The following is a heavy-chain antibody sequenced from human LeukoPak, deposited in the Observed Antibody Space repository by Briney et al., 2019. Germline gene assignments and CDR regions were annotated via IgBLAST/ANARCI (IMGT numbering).Heavy chain of an antibody. D-gene: IGHD3-9*01. J-gene: IGHJ5*02. CDR2: VYYSGST. CDR3: ARSNYDILTGYHYNWFDP. CDR1: GGSISSYY. Sequence: PSETLSLTCTVSGGSISSYYWSWIRQPPGKGLEWIGYVYYSGSTNYNPSLKSRVTISVDTSKNQFSLKLSSVTAADTAVYYCARSNYDILTGYHYNWFDPWGQGTLVTVSS. V-gene: IGHV4-59*08.